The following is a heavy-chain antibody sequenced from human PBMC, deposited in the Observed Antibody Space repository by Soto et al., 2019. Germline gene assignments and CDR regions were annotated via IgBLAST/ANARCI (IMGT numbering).Heavy chain of an antibody. CDR2: IYPGDSDT. CDR1: GYSFTSYW. D-gene: IGHD2-8*01. J-gene: IGHJ6*02. Sequence: GESLKISCKGSGYSFTSYWIGWVRQMPGKGLEWMGIIYPGDSDTRYSPSFQGQVTISADKSISTAYLQWSSLKASDTAMYYCARLSDIVLMVALMDVWGQGTTVTVSS. V-gene: IGHV5-51*01. CDR3: ARLSDIVLMVALMDV.